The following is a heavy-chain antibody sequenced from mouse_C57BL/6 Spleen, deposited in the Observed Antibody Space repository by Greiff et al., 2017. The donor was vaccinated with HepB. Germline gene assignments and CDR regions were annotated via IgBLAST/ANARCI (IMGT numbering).Heavy chain of an antibody. J-gene: IGHJ4*01. V-gene: IGHV1-64*01. Sequence: QVQLQQSGAELVKPGASVKLSCKASGYTFTSYWMHWVKQRPGQGLEWIGMIHPNSGSTNYNEKFKSKATLTVDKSSSTAYMQLSSLTSEDSAVYYCARLHEHGMDYWGQGTSVTVSS. CDR1: GYTFTSYW. CDR2: IHPNSGST. CDR3: ARLHEHGMDY.